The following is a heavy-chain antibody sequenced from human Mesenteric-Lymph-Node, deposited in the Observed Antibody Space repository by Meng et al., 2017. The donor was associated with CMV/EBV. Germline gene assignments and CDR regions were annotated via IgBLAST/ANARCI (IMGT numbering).Heavy chain of an antibody. CDR2: INPSGGSA. D-gene: IGHD2-21*01. V-gene: IGHV1-46*01. CDR1: GYTFTGFY. Sequence: ASVKVSCKSSGYTFTGFYMHWVRQAPGQGLEWMGIINPSGGSASYAQKFQGRVTMTRDTSTSTVSLDLSSLRSEDTAVYYCARDHRGDSAPYYYYYGMDVWGQGTTVTVSS. CDR3: ARDHRGDSAPYYYYYGMDV. J-gene: IGHJ6*02.